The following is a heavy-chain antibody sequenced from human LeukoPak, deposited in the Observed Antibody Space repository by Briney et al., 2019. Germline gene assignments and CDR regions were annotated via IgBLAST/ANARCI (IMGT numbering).Heavy chain of an antibody. J-gene: IGHJ4*02. CDR1: GFTFSDCQ. Sequence: PGGSLRLSCAASGFTFSDCQMTWIRQAPGKGLEWVSSISSGGDIIYYADSVKGRFTISRDNGKNSLYLQMNSLRAEDTAVYYCARNLGDCWGQGTLVTVSS. V-gene: IGHV3-11*01. CDR2: ISSGGDII. CDR3: ARNLGDC. D-gene: IGHD3-16*01.